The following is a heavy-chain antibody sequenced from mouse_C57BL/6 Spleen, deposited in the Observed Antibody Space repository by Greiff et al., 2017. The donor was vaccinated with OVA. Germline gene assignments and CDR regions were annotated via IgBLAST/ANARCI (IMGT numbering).Heavy chain of an antibody. J-gene: IGHJ1*03. CDR2: INPNNGGT. CDR3: ARITSWYFDV. D-gene: IGHD1-1*01. CDR1: GYTFTDYN. V-gene: IGHV1-22*01. Sequence: DVKLQESGPELVKPGASVKMSCKASGYTFTDYNMHWVKQSHGKSLEWIGYINPNNGGTSYNQKFKGKATLTVNKSSSTAYMELRSLTSEDSAVYYCARITSWYFDVWGTGTTVTVSS.